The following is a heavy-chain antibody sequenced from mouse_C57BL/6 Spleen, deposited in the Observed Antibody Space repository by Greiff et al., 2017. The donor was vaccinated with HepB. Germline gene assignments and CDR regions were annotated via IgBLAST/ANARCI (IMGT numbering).Heavy chain of an antibody. J-gene: IGHJ4*01. D-gene: IGHD1-1*01. Sequence: QVQLQQSGAELAKPGASVKLSCKASGYTFTSYWMHWVKQRPGQGLEWIGYINPSSGYTKYNQKFKDKATLTADKSSSTAYMQLSSLTYEDSAVYYCASPLTTVVAAEAMDYWGQGTSVTVSS. V-gene: IGHV1-7*01. CDR2: INPSSGYT. CDR1: GYTFTSYW. CDR3: ASPLTTVVAAEAMDY.